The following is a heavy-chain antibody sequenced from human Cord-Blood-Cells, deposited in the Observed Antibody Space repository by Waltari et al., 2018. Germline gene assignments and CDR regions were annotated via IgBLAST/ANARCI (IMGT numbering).Heavy chain of an antibody. Sequence: EVQLVESGGGLVQPGGSLRLSWAASGFPVSSNYMSWVRQAPGKGLEWVSVIYSGGSTYYADSVKGRFTISRDNSKNTLYLQMNSLRAEDTAVYYCARARYSGYGDAFDIWGQGTMVTVSS. CDR1: GFPVSSNY. V-gene: IGHV3-66*01. D-gene: IGHD5-12*01. J-gene: IGHJ3*02. CDR2: IYSGGST. CDR3: ARARYSGYGDAFDI.